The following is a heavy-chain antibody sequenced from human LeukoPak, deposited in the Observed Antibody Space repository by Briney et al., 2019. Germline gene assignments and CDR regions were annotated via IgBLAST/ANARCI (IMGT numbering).Heavy chain of an antibody. Sequence: GGSLRLSCADSEFTFSSYSMNGVRQAPGKGLGWVSSISSSSSYIYYADSVKGRFTISRDNAKNSLYLQMNSLRAEDTAVYYCARNYDFWSGYPRADDAFDIWGQGTMVAVSS. J-gene: IGHJ3*02. CDR2: ISSSSSYI. CDR3: ARNYDFWSGYPRADDAFDI. CDR1: EFTFSSYS. D-gene: IGHD3-3*01. V-gene: IGHV3-21*01.